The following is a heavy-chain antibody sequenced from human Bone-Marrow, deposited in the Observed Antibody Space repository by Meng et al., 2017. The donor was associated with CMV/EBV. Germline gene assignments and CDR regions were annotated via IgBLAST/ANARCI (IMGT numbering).Heavy chain of an antibody. V-gene: IGHV1-2*02. CDR1: GYTFTGYY. D-gene: IGHD4-17*01. J-gene: IGHJ3*02. CDR3: AKDHGWGSDYGGGAFDI. Sequence: ASVKVSCKASGYTFTGYYMHWVRQAPGQGLEWMGWINPNSGGTNYAQKFQGRVTMTRDTSISTAYMELNSLRAEDTAVYYCAKDHGWGSDYGGGAFDIWGQGTTVTVSS. CDR2: INPNSGGT.